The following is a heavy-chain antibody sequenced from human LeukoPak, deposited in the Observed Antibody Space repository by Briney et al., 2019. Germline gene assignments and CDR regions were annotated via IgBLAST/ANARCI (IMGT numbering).Heavy chain of an antibody. CDR3: ARGDHYYGSGSYYYYYFDC. Sequence: SETLSLTCAVYGGFFSGYYWSWIRQPPGKGLEWIGEINHSGSTNYNPSLKSRVTISVDTSKNQFSLKLSSVTAADTAVYYCARGDHYYGSGSYYYYYFDCWGQGTLVTVSS. J-gene: IGHJ4*02. V-gene: IGHV4-34*01. CDR2: INHSGST. D-gene: IGHD3-10*01. CDR1: GGFFSGYY.